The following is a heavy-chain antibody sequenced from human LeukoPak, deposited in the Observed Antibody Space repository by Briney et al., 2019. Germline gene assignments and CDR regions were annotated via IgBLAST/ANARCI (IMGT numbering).Heavy chain of an antibody. Sequence: GESLKISCKGSGYSFTSYWIGWVRQMPGKGLEWMGIIYPGDSDTRYSPSFQGQVTISADKSISTAYLQWSSLKASDTAMYYCARSVGGASTYYYYGMDAWGQGTTVTVSS. CDR1: GYSFTSYW. D-gene: IGHD1-26*01. V-gene: IGHV5-51*01. CDR3: ARSVGGASTYYYYGMDA. CDR2: IYPGDSDT. J-gene: IGHJ6*02.